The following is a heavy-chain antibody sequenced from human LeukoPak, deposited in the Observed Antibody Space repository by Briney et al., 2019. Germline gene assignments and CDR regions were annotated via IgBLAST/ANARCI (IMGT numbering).Heavy chain of an antibody. CDR1: GGTFSIYA. J-gene: IGHJ4*02. V-gene: IGHV1-69*10. D-gene: IGHD3-22*01. CDR3: AREGEYYYDSSGYYFDY. CDR2: IIPILGIA. Sequence: SVKVSCKASGGTFSIYAISWVRQAPGQGLEWKGGIIPILGIANYAQKFQGRDTITADKSTSTAYMELSSLRSEDTAVYYCAREGEYYYDSSGYYFDYWGQGTLVTVSS.